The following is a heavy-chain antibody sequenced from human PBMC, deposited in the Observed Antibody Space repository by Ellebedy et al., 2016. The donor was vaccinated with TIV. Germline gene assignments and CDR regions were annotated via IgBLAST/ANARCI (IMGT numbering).Heavy chain of an antibody. D-gene: IGHD1-26*01. V-gene: IGHV3-7*01. J-gene: IGHJ3*02. Sequence: GESLKISCAASGFSLSSFWMSWVRPAPGKGLESVANINHAGSETYYVDSVNGRFTISRDNAKNSLYLQMNSLRDEDTAVYYCARGGGERLRYAFDIWGHGTLVTVSS. CDR2: INHAGSET. CDR1: GFSLSSFW. CDR3: ARGGGERLRYAFDI.